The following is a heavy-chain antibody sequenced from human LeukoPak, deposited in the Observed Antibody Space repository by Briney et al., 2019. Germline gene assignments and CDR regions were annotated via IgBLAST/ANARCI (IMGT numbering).Heavy chain of an antibody. CDR1: GYTFTGYY. D-gene: IGHD5-12*01. CDR3: ARDDALVATGSFDY. Sequence: ASVKVSCKASGYTFTGYYIHWVRQAPGQGLEWMGWIYPYSGDTNYAQKLQGRVTMTTDTSTSTAYMELRSLRSDDTAVYYCARDDALVATGSFDYWGQGTLVTVSS. CDR2: IYPYSGDT. V-gene: IGHV1-18*04. J-gene: IGHJ4*02.